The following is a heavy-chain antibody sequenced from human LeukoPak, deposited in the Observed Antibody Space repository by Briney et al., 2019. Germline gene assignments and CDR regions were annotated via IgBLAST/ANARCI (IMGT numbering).Heavy chain of an antibody. CDR3: TTYDYGDYYFFYGMDV. V-gene: IGHV3-15*01. CDR1: GFTFSNAW. J-gene: IGHJ6*02. CDR2: IKRKTDGGTI. Sequence: PGGSLRLSCADSGFTFSNAWMSWVRQVPGKGLEWVGRIKRKTDGGTIDYGAAVKGRFTVSRDDSKNTLYLQMDSLKSEDTAVYYCTTYDYGDYYFFYGMDVWGQGTTVTVSS. D-gene: IGHD4-17*01.